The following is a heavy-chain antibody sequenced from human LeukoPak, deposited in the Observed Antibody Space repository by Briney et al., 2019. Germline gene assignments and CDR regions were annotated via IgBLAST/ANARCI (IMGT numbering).Heavy chain of an antibody. CDR3: ARDLEPERTYYDFWSGYYMGY. J-gene: IGHJ4*02. D-gene: IGHD3-3*01. CDR2: INPNSGGT. Sequence: ASVKVSCKASGYTFTGYYMHWVRQAPGPGHEWMGRINPNSGGTNYAQKFQGRVTMTRDTSISTAYMELSRLRSDDTAVYYCARDLEPERTYYDFWSGYYMGYWGQGTLVTVSS. V-gene: IGHV1-2*06. CDR1: GYTFTGYY.